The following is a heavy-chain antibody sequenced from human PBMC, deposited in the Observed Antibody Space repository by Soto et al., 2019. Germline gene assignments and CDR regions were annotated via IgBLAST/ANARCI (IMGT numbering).Heavy chain of an antibody. D-gene: IGHD5-12*01. V-gene: IGHV1-69*01. CDR2: IIPIFGTA. Sequence: QVQLVQSGAEVKKPGSSVKVSCKASGGTFSSYAISWVRQAPGQGLEWMGGIIPIFGTANYAQKFQGRVTITADESTSTAYMELSSLRDEDTAVYYCARGVEMATKYYYYYGMDVWGQGTTVTVSS. CDR1: GGTFSSYA. CDR3: ARGVEMATKYYYYYGMDV. J-gene: IGHJ6*02.